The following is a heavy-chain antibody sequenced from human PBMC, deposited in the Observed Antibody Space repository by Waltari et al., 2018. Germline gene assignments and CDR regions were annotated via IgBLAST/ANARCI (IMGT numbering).Heavy chain of an antibody. D-gene: IGHD5-12*01. Sequence: VQLVQSGAEVKKPGESLKISCKGSGYSFTSYWIGWVRQMPGKGLEWMGWMNPNSGNTGYAQKFQGRVTMTRNTSISTAYMELSSLRSEDTAVYYCARDQYRRWLHVFDYWGQGTLVTVSS. CDR3: ARDQYRRWLHVFDY. CDR1: GYSFTSYW. V-gene: IGHV1-8*02. J-gene: IGHJ4*02. CDR2: MNPNSGNT.